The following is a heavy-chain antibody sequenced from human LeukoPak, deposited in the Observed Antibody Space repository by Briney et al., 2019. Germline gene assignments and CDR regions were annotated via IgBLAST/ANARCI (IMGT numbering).Heavy chain of an antibody. D-gene: IGHD3-10*01. CDR3: ARGMVRGVRTPYGMDV. Sequence: SVKVSCKASGGTFSSYAISWVRQAPGQGLEWMGRIIPILGIANYAQKFQGRVTITADKSTSTAYMELSSLRSGDTAVYYCARGMVRGVRTPYGMDVWGQGTTVTVSS. J-gene: IGHJ6*02. CDR2: IIPILGIA. CDR1: GGTFSSYA. V-gene: IGHV1-69*04.